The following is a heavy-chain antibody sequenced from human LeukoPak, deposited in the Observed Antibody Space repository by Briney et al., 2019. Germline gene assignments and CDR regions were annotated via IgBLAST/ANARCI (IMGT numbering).Heavy chain of an antibody. CDR1: GGSVSGYY. J-gene: IGHJ4*02. CDR3: ARIHRYCSGGACYVLDN. V-gene: IGHV4-59*02. CDR2: VYYSGST. D-gene: IGHD2-15*01. Sequence: SETLSLTCVVSGGSVSGYYWGWIRQPPGRGLEWIGYVYYSGSTNYNPSFKSRITISVDTSRNQFSLQLSSETAADTAVYYCARIHRYCSGGACYVLDNWGQGTLVAVSS.